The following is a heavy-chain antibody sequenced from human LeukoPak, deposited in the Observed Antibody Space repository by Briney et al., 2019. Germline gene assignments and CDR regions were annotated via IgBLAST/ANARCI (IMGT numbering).Heavy chain of an antibody. D-gene: IGHD3-22*01. V-gene: IGHV1-2*02. CDR2: INPNSGGT. Sequence: ASVKVSCKASGYTFTGYYMHWVRQATGQGNEWMGWINPNSGGTNYAQKYQGRVTMTRDTSISKAYMELSSLRSEDTDVYYCAVGGTYYYDSSGWRIDYWGQGNLVTVSS. CDR1: GYTFTGYY. J-gene: IGHJ4*02. CDR3: AVGGTYYYDSSGWRIDY.